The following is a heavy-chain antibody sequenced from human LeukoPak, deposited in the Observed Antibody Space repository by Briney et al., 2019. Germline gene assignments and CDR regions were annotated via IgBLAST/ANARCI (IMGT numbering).Heavy chain of an antibody. V-gene: IGHV3-21*01. J-gene: IGHJ4*02. Sequence: GGSLRLSCAASGFTFSSYGMHWVRQAPGKGLEWVSSISSSSSYIYYADSVKGRFTISRDNAKNSLYLQMNSLRAEDTAVYYCARDRSTYDSSGYYYWGQGTLVTVSS. CDR1: GFTFSSYG. CDR2: ISSSSSYI. D-gene: IGHD3-22*01. CDR3: ARDRSTYDSSGYYY.